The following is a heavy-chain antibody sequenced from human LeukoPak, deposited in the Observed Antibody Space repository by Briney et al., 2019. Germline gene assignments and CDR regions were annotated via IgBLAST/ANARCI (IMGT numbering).Heavy chain of an antibody. J-gene: IGHJ6*03. CDR2: SIPIFGTA. CDR1: GGTFSSYA. CDR3: ARDSASYSYYYLDV. V-gene: IGHV1-69*05. D-gene: IGHD3-10*01. Sequence: ASVKVSCKASGGTFSSYAISWVRQAPGQGLEWMGVSIPIFGTANYSQKFQGRGKITTDESTSTAYMELSRLRSADTAVYYCARDSASYSYYYLDVWGKGTTVTVSS.